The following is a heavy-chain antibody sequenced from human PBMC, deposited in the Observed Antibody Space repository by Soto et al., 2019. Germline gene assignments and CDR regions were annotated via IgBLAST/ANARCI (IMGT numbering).Heavy chain of an antibody. CDR2: MNPNSGNT. CDR1: GYTFTRSG. J-gene: IGHJ5*02. CDR3: ARRFQYSSGWCVGKARKNWFDP. V-gene: IGHV1-8*01. D-gene: IGHD6-19*01. Sequence: ASVKGSFKASGYTFTRSGIKSVRQAPGQRVEWVVWMNPNSGNTGYAQKFQGRVTMTRNTSIGTAYMELSSLRSEDTAVYYCARRFQYSSGWCVGKARKNWFDPWGQGTLVTVSS.